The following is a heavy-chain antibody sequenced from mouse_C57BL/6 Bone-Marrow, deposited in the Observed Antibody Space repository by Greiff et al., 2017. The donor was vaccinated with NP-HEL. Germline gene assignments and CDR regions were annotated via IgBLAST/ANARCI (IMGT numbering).Heavy chain of an antibody. CDR3: ALYGNYGSFDV. V-gene: IGHV1-82*01. Sequence: QVQLQQSGPELVKPGASVKISCKASGYAFSSSWMNWVKQRPGKGLEWIGRIYPGDGDTNYIGKFKGKATLTADKSSSTAYMQLSSLTSEDSAVYFCALYGNYGSFDVWGTGTTVTVSS. D-gene: IGHD2-1*01. CDR2: IYPGDGDT. J-gene: IGHJ1*03. CDR1: GYAFSSSW.